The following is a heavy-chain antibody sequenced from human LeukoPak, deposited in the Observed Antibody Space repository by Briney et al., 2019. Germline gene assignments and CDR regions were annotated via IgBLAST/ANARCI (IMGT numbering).Heavy chain of an antibody. J-gene: IGHJ4*02. CDR1: GFTFGNYW. D-gene: IGHD6-6*01. CDR2: IKQDGSDK. V-gene: IGHV3-7*01. Sequence: GGSLRLSCAASGFTFGNYWMSWVRQAPGKGLEWVAKIKQDGSDKYYVDSVTGRFTISRDNAKNSLYLQMNSLRAEDTAVYYCARWATSFDLWGQGTLVTVSS. CDR3: ARWATSFDL.